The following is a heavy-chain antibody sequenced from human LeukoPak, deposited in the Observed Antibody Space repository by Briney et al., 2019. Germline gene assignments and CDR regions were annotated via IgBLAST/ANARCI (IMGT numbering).Heavy chain of an antibody. Sequence: GGSLRLPCAASGFTFDDYTMHWVRQTPGKGLEWVSGISWDGDTTYYADSVKGRFTISRDNNKNSLYLQMNSLRTEDTAFYYCAKDSLQQIALAGTAFDYWGQGTLVTVSS. V-gene: IGHV3-43*01. CDR1: GFTFDDYT. D-gene: IGHD6-19*01. J-gene: IGHJ4*02. CDR2: ISWDGDTT. CDR3: AKDSLQQIALAGTAFDY.